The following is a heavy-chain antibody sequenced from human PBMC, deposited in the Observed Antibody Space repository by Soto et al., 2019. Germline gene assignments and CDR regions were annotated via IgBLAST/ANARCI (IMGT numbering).Heavy chain of an antibody. Sequence: GGSLRLSCAASGFTFSGYAMNWVRQAPGKGLEWVSAISGSGGSTYYADSVKGRFTISRDNSKNTLDLQMNSLRAEDTAVYYCAKRPHYYDSSGYYDYWGQGTLVTVSS. V-gene: IGHV3-23*01. CDR1: GFTFSGYA. D-gene: IGHD3-22*01. CDR3: AKRPHYYDSSGYYDY. J-gene: IGHJ4*02. CDR2: ISGSGGST.